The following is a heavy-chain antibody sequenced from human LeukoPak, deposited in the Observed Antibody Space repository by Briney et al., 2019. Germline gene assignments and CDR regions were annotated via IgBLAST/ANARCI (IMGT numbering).Heavy chain of an antibody. CDR3: ARDEQQLLDAFDV. Sequence: GGSLRLSCAASGFTFRRYGMHWVRQAPGKGLDWVAFIRYDGSNEYYADSVKGRFTISRDNSKNTLYLQMNSLRAEDTAVYYCARDEQQLLDAFDVWGQGTMVTVSS. V-gene: IGHV3-30*02. J-gene: IGHJ3*01. CDR2: IRYDGSNE. CDR1: GFTFRRYG. D-gene: IGHD6-13*01.